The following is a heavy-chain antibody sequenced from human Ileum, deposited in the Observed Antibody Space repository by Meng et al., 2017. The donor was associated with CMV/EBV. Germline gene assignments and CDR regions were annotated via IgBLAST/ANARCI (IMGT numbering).Heavy chain of an antibody. CDR2: IYYSGST. J-gene: IGHJ6*02. CDR3: ARVMSITIFGVVRFNGMNV. Sequence: SETLSLTCTVSGGSVSSGSYYWSWIRQPPGKGLEWIGYIYYSGSTNYNPSLKSRVTISVDTSKNQFSLKLSSVTAADTAVYYCARVMSITIFGVVRFNGMNVWGQGTTATVSS. V-gene: IGHV4-61*01. CDR1: GGSVSSGSYY. D-gene: IGHD3-3*01.